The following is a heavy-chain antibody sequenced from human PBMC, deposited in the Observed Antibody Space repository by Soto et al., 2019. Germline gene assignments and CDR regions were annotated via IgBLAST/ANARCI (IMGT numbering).Heavy chain of an antibody. CDR2: IYYSGST. Sequence: TLSLTCTFSGGSISSCCYYWTWIRQHPGKGLEWIGYIYYSGSTHYNPSLKSRVTISVDTSKNQFSLKLSSVTAADTAVYYCARSVFPWGQGTLVTVSS. V-gene: IGHV4-31*03. CDR1: GGSISSCCYY. CDR3: ARSVFP. J-gene: IGHJ5*02.